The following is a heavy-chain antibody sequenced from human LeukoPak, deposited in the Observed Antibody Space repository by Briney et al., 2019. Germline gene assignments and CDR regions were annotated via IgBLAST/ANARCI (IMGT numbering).Heavy chain of an antibody. D-gene: IGHD6-19*01. CDR2: ISGSGGST. Sequence: PGGSLRLSCAASGFTFSSYAMSWVRQAPGKGLEWVSAISGSGGSTYYADSVKGRFTISRDNSKNTLYLQMNSLRAEDTAVYYCARVTRLSSDWTPFDYWGQGTLVTVSS. V-gene: IGHV3-23*01. J-gene: IGHJ4*02. CDR1: GFTFSSYA. CDR3: ARVTRLSSDWTPFDY.